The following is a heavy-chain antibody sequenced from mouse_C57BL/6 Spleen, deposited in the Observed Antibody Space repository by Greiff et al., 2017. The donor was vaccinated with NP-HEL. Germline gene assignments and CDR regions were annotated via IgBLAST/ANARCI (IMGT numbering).Heavy chain of an antibody. Sequence: QVQLQQPGAELVMPGASVKLSCKASGYTFTSYWMHWVKQRPGQGLEWIGEIDPSDSYTNYNQKFKGKSTLTVDKSSSTAYMQLSSLTSEDSAVYDCARSHYYGSSYGFAYWGQGTLVTVSA. CDR2: IDPSDSYT. CDR1: GYTFTSYW. CDR3: ARSHYYGSSYGFAY. J-gene: IGHJ3*01. D-gene: IGHD1-1*01. V-gene: IGHV1-69*01.